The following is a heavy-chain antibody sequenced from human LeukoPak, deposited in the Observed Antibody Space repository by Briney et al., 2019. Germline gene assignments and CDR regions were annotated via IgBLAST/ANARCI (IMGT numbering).Heavy chain of an antibody. J-gene: IGHJ4*02. CDR1: GFTFSNYW. Sequence: GGSLRLSCAASGFTFSNYWMHWVRQAPGKGLEWVSGINWNGDSTGYADSVKGRFTISRDNAKNSLYLQMNSLRAEDTALYYCARDRGIVVVTALDYWGQGTLVTVSS. CDR2: INWNGDST. CDR3: ARDRGIVVVTALDY. V-gene: IGHV3-20*04. D-gene: IGHD2-21*02.